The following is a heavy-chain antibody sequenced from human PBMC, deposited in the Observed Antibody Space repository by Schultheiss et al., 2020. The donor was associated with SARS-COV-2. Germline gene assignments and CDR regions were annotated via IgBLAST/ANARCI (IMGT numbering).Heavy chain of an antibody. CDR3: ARGEGWFDP. CDR1: GGSISSYY. J-gene: IGHJ5*02. CDR2: IYYSGST. V-gene: IGHV4-59*12. Sequence: GSLRLSCTVSGGSISSYYWSWIRQPPGKGLEWIGYIYYSGSTNYNPSLKSRVTISVDTSKNQFSLKLSSVTAADTAVYYCARGEGWFDPWGQGTLVTVSS.